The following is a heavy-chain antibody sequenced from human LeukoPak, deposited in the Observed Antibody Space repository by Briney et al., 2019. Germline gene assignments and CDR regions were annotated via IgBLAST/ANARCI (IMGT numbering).Heavy chain of an antibody. Sequence: SETLSLTCTVYGGSFSGYYWSWIRQPPGKGLEWLGEINHSGSTNYNPSLKSRVTISVDTSKNQFSLKLSSVTAADTAVYYCAREGSSSPGKPFDYWGQGTLVTVSS. CDR3: AREGSSSPGKPFDY. CDR2: INHSGST. CDR1: GGSFSGYY. J-gene: IGHJ4*02. D-gene: IGHD6-13*01. V-gene: IGHV4-34*01.